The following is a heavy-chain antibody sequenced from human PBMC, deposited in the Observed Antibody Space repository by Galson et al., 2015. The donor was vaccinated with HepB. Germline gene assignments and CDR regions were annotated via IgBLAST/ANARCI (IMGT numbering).Heavy chain of an antibody. CDR3: ARVGSSGWADAFDI. V-gene: IGHV3-21*01. CDR2: ISSSSSYI. J-gene: IGHJ3*02. Sequence: SLRLSCAASGFTFSSYSMNWVRQAPGKGLEWVSSISSSSSYIYYADSVKGRFTISRDNAKNSLYLQMNSLRAEDTAVYYCARVGSSGWADAFDIWGQGTMVTVSS. CDR1: GFTFSSYS. D-gene: IGHD6-19*01.